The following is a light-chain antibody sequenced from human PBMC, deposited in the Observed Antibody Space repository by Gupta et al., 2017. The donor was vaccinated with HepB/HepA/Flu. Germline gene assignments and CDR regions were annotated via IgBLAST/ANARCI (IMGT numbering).Light chain of an antibody. CDR2: LNSDGSH. V-gene: IGLV4-69*01. CDR1: SGHSSYA. Sequence: TQSPSASASLGASVTLTCTLSSGHSSYAIAWHQQQPEKGPRYLMKLNSDGSHSKGDGIPDRFSGSSSGAERYLTISSLQSEDEADYYCQTWGTGMVFGGGTKLTVL. CDR3: QTWGTGMV. J-gene: IGLJ2*01.